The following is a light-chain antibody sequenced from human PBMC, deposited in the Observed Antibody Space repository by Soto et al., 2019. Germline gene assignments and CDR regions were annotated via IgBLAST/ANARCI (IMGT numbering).Light chain of an antibody. J-gene: IGKJ1*01. Sequence: DIQMTQSPSTLSASVGDRVTITCRASQTISTLLAWYQQRPGKAPNLLIYKASSLESGVPSRFSGSGSGTELTLTIRSLQPDDFATYFCQQYSTYPWTFGQGTKVEVK. CDR2: KAS. CDR1: QTISTL. CDR3: QQYSTYPWT. V-gene: IGKV1-5*03.